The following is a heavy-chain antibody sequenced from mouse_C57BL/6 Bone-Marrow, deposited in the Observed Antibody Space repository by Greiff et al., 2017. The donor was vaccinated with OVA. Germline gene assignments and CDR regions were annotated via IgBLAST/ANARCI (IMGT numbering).Heavy chain of an antibody. CDR2: ISSGGDYI. Sequence: VTLMESGVGLVTPGGSLKLSCAASGFPFSSYAMSWVRQTPEKRLEWVAYISSGGDYIYYADTVKGRFTISRDNARNTLYLQMSSLKSEDTAMYYCTRYDTLDYAMDYWGQGTSVTVSS. D-gene: IGHD2-3*01. J-gene: IGHJ4*01. CDR1: GFPFSSYA. V-gene: IGHV5-9-1*02. CDR3: TRYDTLDYAMDY.